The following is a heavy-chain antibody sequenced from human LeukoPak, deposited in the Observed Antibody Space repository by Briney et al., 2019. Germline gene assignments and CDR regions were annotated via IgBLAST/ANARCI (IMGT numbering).Heavy chain of an antibody. D-gene: IGHD3-3*01. J-gene: IGHJ6*03. CDR2: ISSSGSTI. V-gene: IGHV3-11*04. Sequence: GGSLRLSCAASGFTFSDYYMSWIRQAPGKGLEGVSCISSSGSTIYYADSVKGRFTISRDNAKNSLYLQMNSLRAEDTAVYYCARAYYDFWSGYYNYYYYYYMDVWGKGTTVTVSS. CDR3: ARAYYDFWSGYYNYYYYYYMDV. CDR1: GFTFSDYY.